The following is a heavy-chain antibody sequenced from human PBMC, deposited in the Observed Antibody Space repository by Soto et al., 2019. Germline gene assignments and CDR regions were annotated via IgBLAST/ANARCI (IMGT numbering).Heavy chain of an antibody. D-gene: IGHD4-4*01. Sequence: SVKVSCKASGGTFSSYAISWVRQAPGQGLEWMGGIIPIFGTANYAQKFQGRVTITADESTSTAYMELSSLRSEDTAVYYCARDYATVIYSYYYYGMDVWGQGTTVTVSS. CDR1: GGTFSSYA. J-gene: IGHJ6*02. CDR2: IIPIFGTA. V-gene: IGHV1-69*13. CDR3: ARDYATVIYSYYYYGMDV.